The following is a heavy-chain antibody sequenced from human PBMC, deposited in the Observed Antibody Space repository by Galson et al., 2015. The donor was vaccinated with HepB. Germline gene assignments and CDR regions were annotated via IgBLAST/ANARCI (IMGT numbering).Heavy chain of an antibody. V-gene: IGHV4-34*10. CDR3: ARAAPPYYYYGMDV. CDR1: GGPFIDYR. Sequence: QVQLQESGPGLVKPSETLSLTCAVYGGPFIDYRWTWIRQTPGKGLEWIGAVDHSGSPNSNPSLKSRVTMSVDTIKKQFFLKVTSVTAADTGLYYCARAAPPYYYYGMDVWGQGTTVIVSS. CDR2: VDHSGSP. J-gene: IGHJ6*02. D-gene: IGHD6-25*01.